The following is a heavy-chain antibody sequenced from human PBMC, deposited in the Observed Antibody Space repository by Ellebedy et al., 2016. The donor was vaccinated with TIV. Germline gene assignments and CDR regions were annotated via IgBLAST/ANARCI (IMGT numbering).Heavy chain of an antibody. CDR1: GYSFTNYW. CDR2: IYPGDSHT. CDR3: ARYEGTAGGIDY. D-gene: IGHD6-13*01. J-gene: IGHJ4*02. V-gene: IGHV5-51*01. Sequence: GESLKISCKGSGYSFTNYWIGWVRQMPGKGLEWMALIYPGDSHTDYSPSFQGQVTISADKSIRTAYLQWSSLKASDTAMYYCARYEGTAGGIDYWGQGTLVTVSS.